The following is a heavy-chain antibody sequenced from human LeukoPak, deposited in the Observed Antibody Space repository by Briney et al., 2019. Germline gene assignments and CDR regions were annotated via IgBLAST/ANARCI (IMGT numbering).Heavy chain of an antibody. CDR3: ARYYYASGRYSYFDY. J-gene: IGHJ4*02. D-gene: IGHD3-10*01. CDR2: IYYSGST. V-gene: IGHV4-30-4*01. Sequence: SETLSLTCTVSGGSISSGDYYWSWIRQPPGKGLEWIGYIYYSGSTYYNPSLQSRVTISLDTSQNQFSLKLSPVTAADTAVYYCARYYYASGRYSYFDYWGQRPLVSVSS. CDR1: GGSISSGDYY.